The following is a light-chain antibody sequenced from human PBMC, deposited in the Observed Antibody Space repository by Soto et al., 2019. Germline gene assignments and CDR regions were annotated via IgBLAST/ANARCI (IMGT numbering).Light chain of an antibody. CDR1: QSVSSN. J-gene: IGKJ4*01. V-gene: IGKV3-15*01. CDR2: GAS. CDR3: QQYNKWPLT. Sequence: EIVMTQSPATLSVSPGERATLSCRPSQSVSSNLAWYQQKPGQAPRLLIYGASTRATGIPARFSGSGSGTEFTLTISSLQSEDFAVYYCQQYNKWPLTFGGGTKVEIK.